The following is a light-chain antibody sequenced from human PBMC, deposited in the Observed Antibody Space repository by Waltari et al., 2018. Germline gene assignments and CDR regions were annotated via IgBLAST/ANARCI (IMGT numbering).Light chain of an antibody. CDR2: WAS. Sequence: VVMTQSPDSLAVSLGERATIHCKSRHTISFYSTNKNYLTWYQQKPGQPPKLLIYWASTREAGVPDRFSGSVSGTEFTLTISSLQAEDVATYYCQQYQSTPFTFGPGTKVDIK. CDR1: HTISFYSTNKNY. V-gene: IGKV4-1*01. CDR3: QQYQSTPFT. J-gene: IGKJ3*01.